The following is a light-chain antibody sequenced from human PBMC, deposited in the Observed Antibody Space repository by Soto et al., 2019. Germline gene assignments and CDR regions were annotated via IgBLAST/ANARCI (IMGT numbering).Light chain of an antibody. Sequence: QSALTQPASVSGSPGQSITISCTGTSGDIGSYNRVSWYQQHPGKAPKLMIYEVSNRPSGVSNRFSGSKSGNTASLTISGLQADDEADYYCSSFTSSSTYVIFGGGTKLTVL. CDR3: SSFTSSSTYVI. CDR1: SGDIGSYNR. J-gene: IGLJ2*01. V-gene: IGLV2-14*03. CDR2: EVS.